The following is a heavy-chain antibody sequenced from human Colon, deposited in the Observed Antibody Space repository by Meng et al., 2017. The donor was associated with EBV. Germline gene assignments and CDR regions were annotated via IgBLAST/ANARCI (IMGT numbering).Heavy chain of an antibody. V-gene: IGHV4-59*08. CDR3: ARHFINWFDP. Sequence: VPLQSARPRLVIPSSALSLTCAASGGSIGSNYWSWIRQPPWKGLEWIGYIYYSGSTNCNPSLKSRVTISVDTSKNQFSLKLSSVTAADTAVYYCARHFINWFDPWGQGTLVTVSS. CDR1: GGSIGSNY. J-gene: IGHJ5*02. CDR2: IYYSGST.